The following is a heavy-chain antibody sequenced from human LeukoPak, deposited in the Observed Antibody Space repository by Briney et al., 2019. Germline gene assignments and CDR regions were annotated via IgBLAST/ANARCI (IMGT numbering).Heavy chain of an antibody. D-gene: IGHD5-12*01. CDR3: ARAYTGYDWLDY. V-gene: IGHV4-61*02. CDR2: VYTSGST. Sequence: SETLSLTCTVSGGSISSGSYYWSWIRQPAGKGLEWIGRVYTSGSTNYSPSLKSRVTISIDTSKNQFSLKLSSVTAADTAVYSCARAYTGYDWLDYWGQGTLVTVSS. CDR1: GGSISSGSYY. J-gene: IGHJ4*02.